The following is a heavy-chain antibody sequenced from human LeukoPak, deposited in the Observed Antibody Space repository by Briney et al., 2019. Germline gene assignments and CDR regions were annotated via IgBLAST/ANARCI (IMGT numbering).Heavy chain of an antibody. J-gene: IGHJ4*02. CDR2: IIPIFGTA. Sequence: SVKVSCKASGGTFSSYAISWVRQAPGQGLEWMGGIIPIFGTANYAQKFQGRVTITADESTSTAYMELSSLRSEDTAVYYCVRKRSPYYYDSSGSDEFDYWGQGTLVTVSS. CDR3: VRKRSPYYYDSSGSDEFDY. V-gene: IGHV1-69*13. D-gene: IGHD3-22*01. CDR1: GGTFSSYA.